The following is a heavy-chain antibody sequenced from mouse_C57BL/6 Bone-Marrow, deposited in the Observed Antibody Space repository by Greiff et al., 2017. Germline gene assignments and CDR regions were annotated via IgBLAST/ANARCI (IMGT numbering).Heavy chain of an antibody. V-gene: IGHV1-55*01. CDR2: IYPGSGST. CDR3: ATPYYSNYWYCDF. D-gene: IGHD2-5*01. CDR1: GYTFTSSW. J-gene: IGHJ1*03. Sequence: VQLQQPGAELVKPGASVKMSCTASGYTFTSSWITWVKQRPGQGLEWIGDIYPGSGSTNYNEKFKSKATLTVDTSSSTAYMQLSSLTSEDSAVYYCATPYYSNYWYCDFWGTGTTLTVSS.